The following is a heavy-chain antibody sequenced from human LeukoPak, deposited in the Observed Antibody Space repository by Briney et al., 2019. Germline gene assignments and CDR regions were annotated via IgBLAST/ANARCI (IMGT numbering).Heavy chain of an antibody. V-gene: IGHV5-51*01. CDR2: IFPGDSDT. CDR3: ARLRGTYLSYFDY. J-gene: IGHJ4*02. D-gene: IGHD1-26*01. CDR1: GYSFTTSW. Sequence: GESLKISCKGSGYSFTTSWIGWVRQMPGKGLEWMGIIFPGDSDTTYSPSFQGQVTISADKSISTAYLQWSSLKASDTAMYYCARLRGTYLSYFDYWGQGTLVTVS.